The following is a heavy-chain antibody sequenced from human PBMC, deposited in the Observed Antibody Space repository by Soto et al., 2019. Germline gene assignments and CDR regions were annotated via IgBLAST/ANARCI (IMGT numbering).Heavy chain of an antibody. J-gene: IGHJ3*02. D-gene: IGHD4-17*01. Sequence: SETLSLTCTVSGGSISSGGYYWSWIRQHPGKGLEWIGYIYYSGSTYYNPSLKSRVTISVDTSKNQFSLKLSSVTAADTAVYYCARRGDYVLRAFDIWGQGTMVTVSS. CDR1: GGSISSGGYY. V-gene: IGHV4-31*03. CDR2: IYYSGST. CDR3: ARRGDYVLRAFDI.